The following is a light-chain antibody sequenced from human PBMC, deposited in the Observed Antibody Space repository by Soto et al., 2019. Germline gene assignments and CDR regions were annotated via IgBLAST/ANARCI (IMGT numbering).Light chain of an antibody. CDR1: SSNIGAGYD. J-gene: IGLJ3*02. CDR3: QSYDGSLSGWV. V-gene: IGLV1-40*01. Sequence: QSVLTQPPSVSGAPGQRVTISCTGSSSNIGAGYDVHWYQQLPGRAPKLLIYGNSNRPSGVPDRFSGSKSGTTASLAITGLQAEDGADYYCQSYDGSLSGWVFGGGTKLAVL. CDR2: GNS.